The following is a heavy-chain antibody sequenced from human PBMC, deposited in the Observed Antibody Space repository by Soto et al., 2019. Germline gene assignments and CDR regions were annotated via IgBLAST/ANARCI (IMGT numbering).Heavy chain of an antibody. Sequence: EVQLVESGGGLVKPGGSLRLSCAASGFTFSSYSMNWVRQAPGKGLEWVSSISSSSSYIYYADSVKGRFTISRDNAKNSLYLQMNSLRAEDTAVYYCARDRTATTYYYGMDVWDQGTTVTVSS. CDR1: GFTFSSYS. V-gene: IGHV3-21*01. J-gene: IGHJ6*02. CDR2: ISSSSSYI. CDR3: ARDRTATTYYYGMDV. D-gene: IGHD2-21*02.